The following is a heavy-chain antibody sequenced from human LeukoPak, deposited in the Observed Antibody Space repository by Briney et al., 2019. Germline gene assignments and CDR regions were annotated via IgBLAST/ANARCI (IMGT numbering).Heavy chain of an antibody. CDR3: ARSRSSTLTLWYY. CDR2: IYYSGST. Sequence: PSETLSLTCTVSGGSISSYYESWIRQPPGKGLEWIGYIYYSGSTNYNPSLKSRVTISVDTSKNQFSLKLSSVTAADTAVYYCARSRSSTLTLWYYWGQGALVTVSS. J-gene: IGHJ4*02. D-gene: IGHD6-6*01. V-gene: IGHV4-59*01. CDR1: GGSISSYY.